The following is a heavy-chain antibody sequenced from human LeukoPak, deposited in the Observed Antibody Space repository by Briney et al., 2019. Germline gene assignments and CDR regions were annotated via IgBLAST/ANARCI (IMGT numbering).Heavy chain of an antibody. CDR1: GYTFTSYY. CDR3: AREGYCSSTSCYIYFQH. V-gene: IGHV1-2*02. J-gene: IGHJ1*01. Sequence: ASVKVSCKASGYTFTSYYMHWVRRAPGQGLEWMGWINANSGGTNYAQKFQGRVTMTRDTSISTAYMELSRLRSDDTAVYYCAREGYCSSTSCYIYFQHWGQGTLVTVSS. CDR2: INANSGGT. D-gene: IGHD2-2*02.